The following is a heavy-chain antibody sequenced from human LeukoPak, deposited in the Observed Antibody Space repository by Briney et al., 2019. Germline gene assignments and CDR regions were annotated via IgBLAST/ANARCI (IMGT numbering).Heavy chain of an antibody. CDR2: IYYSGST. Sequence: SETLSLTCTVSGGSISSSSYYWGWIRQPPGKGLEWIGSIYYSGSTYYNPSLKSRVTISVDTSKNQFSLKLSSVTAADTAVYYCARDGTSHYDFWSGYSYYFDYWGQGTLVTVSS. CDR1: GGSISSSSYY. D-gene: IGHD3-3*01. CDR3: ARDGTSHYDFWSGYSYYFDY. J-gene: IGHJ4*02. V-gene: IGHV4-39*07.